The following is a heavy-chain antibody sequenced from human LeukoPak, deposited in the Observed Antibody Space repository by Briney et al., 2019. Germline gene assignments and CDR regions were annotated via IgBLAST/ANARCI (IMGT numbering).Heavy chain of an antibody. CDR3: ARLDYDSSGFDAFDI. D-gene: IGHD3-22*01. CDR2: INPNSGGT. V-gene: IGHV1-2*02. CDR1: GYTFTGYY. J-gene: IGHJ3*02. Sequence: GASVKVSCKASGYTFTGYYMHWVRQAPGQGLEWMGWINPNSGGTNYAQKFQGRVTMTRDTSISTAYMELSRLRSDDTAVYYCARLDYDSSGFDAFDIWGQGTMVTVSS.